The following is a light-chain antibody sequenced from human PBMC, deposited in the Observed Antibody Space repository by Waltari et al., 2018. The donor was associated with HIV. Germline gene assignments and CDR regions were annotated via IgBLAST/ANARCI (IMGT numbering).Light chain of an antibody. CDR2: KDS. J-gene: IGLJ3*02. CDR1: ALPKQY. Sequence: SYELTQPPSVSVSPGQTARITCSGDALPKQYAYWYQQKPGQAPVLVIYKDSERPSGIPERCSGSSSGTTVTLTSSGVQAEDEADYYCQSADSSGTSWVFGGGTKLTVL. CDR3: QSADSSGTSWV. V-gene: IGLV3-25*03.